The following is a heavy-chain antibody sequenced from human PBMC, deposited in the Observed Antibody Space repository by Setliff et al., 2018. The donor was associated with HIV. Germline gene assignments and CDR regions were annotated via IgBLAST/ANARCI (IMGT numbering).Heavy chain of an antibody. CDR2: INPSSGGT. Sequence: GASVKVSCKASGYTVTNYYMHWVRQAPGQGLEWMGVINPSSGGTHYAQKFQGRVTMARDTSTTTVYMDLSSLTSEDTAVYFCVRDRGDATIFSWGHYFDYCGPGTRVTVSS. D-gene: IGHD3-3*01. CDR3: VRDRGDATIFSWGHYFDY. CDR1: GYTVTNYY. V-gene: IGHV1-46*01. J-gene: IGHJ4*02.